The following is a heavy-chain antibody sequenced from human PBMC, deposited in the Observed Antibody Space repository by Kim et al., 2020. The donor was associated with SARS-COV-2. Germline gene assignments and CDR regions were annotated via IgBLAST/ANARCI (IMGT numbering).Heavy chain of an antibody. D-gene: IGHD5-18*01. CDR1: GFTFSSYS. CDR3: ARDEGAMVTYFDY. J-gene: IGHJ4*02. Sequence: GGSLRLSCAASGFTFSSYSMHWVRQAPGKGLEWVAVICSDGSNKYYADSVKGRFTISRDNSKNTLYLQMNSLRAEDTAVYYCARDEGAMVTYFDYWGQGTLVTVSS. V-gene: IGHV3-33*08. CDR2: ICSDGSNK.